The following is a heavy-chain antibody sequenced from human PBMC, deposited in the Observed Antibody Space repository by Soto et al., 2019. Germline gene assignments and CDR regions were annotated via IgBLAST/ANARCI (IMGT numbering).Heavy chain of an antibody. CDR2: INPNGGAT. J-gene: IGHJ6*03. V-gene: IGHV1-2*02. CDR1: GDSFNAYY. Sequence: QVQLVQSGAEVRKPGASVKVSCKTSGDSFNAYYLHWVRQAPGQGLEWLGWINPNGGATKYAQKFRGRVAMTRDTSIRTAYMELTSLRSVDTAIYFCARESGGATATLDYYYFYMDVWGQGTTVTVSS. D-gene: IGHD5-12*01. CDR3: ARESGGATATLDYYYFYMDV.